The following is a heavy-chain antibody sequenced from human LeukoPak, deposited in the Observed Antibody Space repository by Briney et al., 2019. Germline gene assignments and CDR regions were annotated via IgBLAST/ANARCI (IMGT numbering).Heavy chain of an antibody. CDR1: GFTFSSYG. Sequence: GRSLRLSCAASGFTFSSYGMHWVRQAPGKGLEWVAVISYDGSNKYYADSVKGRFTISRDNSKNTLYLQMNSPRAEDTAVYYCAKDWDYGDSHFDYWGQGTLVTVSS. J-gene: IGHJ4*02. CDR2: ISYDGSNK. CDR3: AKDWDYGDSHFDY. D-gene: IGHD4-17*01. V-gene: IGHV3-30*18.